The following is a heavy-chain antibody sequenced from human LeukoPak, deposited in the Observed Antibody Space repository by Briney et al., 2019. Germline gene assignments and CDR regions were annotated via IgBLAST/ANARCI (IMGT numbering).Heavy chain of an antibody. CDR2: IYYSGSA. CDR1: GGSISSYY. D-gene: IGHD2-15*01. V-gene: IGHV4-59*01. Sequence: SETLSLTCTVSGGSISSYYWNWIRQPPGKGPEWIGYIYYSGSANYNPSLKSRVTISVDTSKNQFSLKLSSVTAADTAVYYCARAPGGWSMDVWGQGTTVTVSS. J-gene: IGHJ6*02. CDR3: ARAPGGWSMDV.